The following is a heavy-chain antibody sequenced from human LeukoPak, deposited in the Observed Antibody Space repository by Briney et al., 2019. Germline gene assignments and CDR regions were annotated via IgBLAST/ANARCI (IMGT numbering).Heavy chain of an antibody. D-gene: IGHD1-26*01. CDR3: AKDISVGTTPYYFDY. CDR2: INPDGSQK. J-gene: IGHJ4*02. V-gene: IGHV3-7*03. CDR1: GLTFSSSW. Sequence: GGSLRLSCAASGLTFSSSWMNWVRQAPGKGLEWVANINPDGSQKEYVDSVKGRFTSSRDNAKNSLYLQMNSLRAEDTALYYCAKDISVGTTPYYFDYWGQGTLVTVSS.